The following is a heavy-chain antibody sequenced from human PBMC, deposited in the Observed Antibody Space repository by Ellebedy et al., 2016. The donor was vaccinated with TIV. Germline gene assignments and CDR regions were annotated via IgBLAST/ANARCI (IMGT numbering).Heavy chain of an antibody. CDR3: ATLNGTDYYDSSGYFGFSNWNFDL. D-gene: IGHD3-22*01. J-gene: IGHJ2*01. V-gene: IGHV5-51*01. CDR2: IYLVDSET. CDR1: GHSFPSDW. Sequence: GESLKISCKASGHSFPSDWIGWVRQKPGKGLQWMGIIYLVDSETRYSPSFQGQVTISADNAIKTAFLQWNSLKASDTAIYYCATLNGTDYYDSSGYFGFSNWNFDLWGRGTLVTVSS.